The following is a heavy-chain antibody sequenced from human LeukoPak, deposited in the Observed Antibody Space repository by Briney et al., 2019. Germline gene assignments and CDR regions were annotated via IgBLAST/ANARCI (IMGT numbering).Heavy chain of an antibody. CDR2: ISSGSGSM. CDR1: GFTFSSYS. CDR3: AKAMVIDY. D-gene: IGHD5-18*01. J-gene: IGHJ4*02. Sequence: PGGSLRLSCAASGFTFSSYSMNWVRQAPGKGLEWVSSISSGSGSMFYIDSVRGRFTISRDNARNSLYLQMNSLRAEDTAVYYCAKAMVIDYWGQGTLVTVSS. V-gene: IGHV3-21*01.